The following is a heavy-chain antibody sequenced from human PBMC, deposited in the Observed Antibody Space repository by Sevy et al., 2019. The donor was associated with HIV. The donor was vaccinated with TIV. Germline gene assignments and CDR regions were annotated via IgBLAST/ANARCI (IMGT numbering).Heavy chain of an antibody. CDR3: ARGRPDYYYGMDV. CDR2: IYYTRST. CDR1: GDSISGYY. J-gene: IGHJ6*02. V-gene: IGHV4-59*01. Sequence: SESLSLTCNVSGDSISGYYWSWIRQPPGKGLEGIGYIYYTRSTNYNPSLKSRVTISKDTSKNQVSLKLSSVIVADTAAYYCARGRPDYYYGMDVWGQGTTVTVSS.